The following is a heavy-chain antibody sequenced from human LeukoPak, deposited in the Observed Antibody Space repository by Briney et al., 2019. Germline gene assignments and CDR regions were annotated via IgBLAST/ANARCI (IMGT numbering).Heavy chain of an antibody. Sequence: GGSLRLSCAASGFIFSRHGMHWVRQAPGKGLEWMSFTSADDSDKYYADSVKGRFTISRDNSKTTLYLQLNSLRAEDTAVYYCARRDCDSIKCRGSNWFDPWGQGILVSVSS. J-gene: IGHJ5*02. V-gene: IGHV3-30*03. CDR2: TSADDSDK. CDR1: GFIFSRHG. D-gene: IGHD3-22*01. CDR3: ARRDCDSIKCRGSNWFDP.